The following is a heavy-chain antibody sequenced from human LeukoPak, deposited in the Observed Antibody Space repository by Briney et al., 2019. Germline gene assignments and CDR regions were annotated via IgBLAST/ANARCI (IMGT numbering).Heavy chain of an antibody. Sequence: PGGSLRLSCAASGFIFTTYAMIWVRRAPGKGLEWVSTISGGGGSTFYADSVKGRFTIFRVNSKNTLYLQMNSLRAEDAAIYYCAKDMSDYTNFPDVWGQGTTVTVSS. V-gene: IGHV3-23*01. J-gene: IGHJ6*02. D-gene: IGHD4-11*01. CDR2: ISGGGGST. CDR3: AKDMSDYTNFPDV. CDR1: GFIFTTYA.